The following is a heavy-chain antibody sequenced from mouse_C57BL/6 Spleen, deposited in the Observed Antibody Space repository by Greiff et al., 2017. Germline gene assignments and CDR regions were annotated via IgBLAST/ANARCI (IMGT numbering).Heavy chain of an antibody. CDR2: LYPGSGST. CDR3: ARAVYDGYYWFDY. V-gene: IGHV1-55*01. D-gene: IGHD2-3*01. J-gene: IGHJ2*01. CDR1: GYTFTSYW. Sequence: QVQLKPSGAELVKPGASVKMSCKASGYTFTSYWITWVKQRPGQGLEWIGDLYPGSGSTNYNEKFQSKATLTVDTSSSTAYMQLSSLTSEDSAVYYCARAVYDGYYWFDYWGQGTTLTVSS.